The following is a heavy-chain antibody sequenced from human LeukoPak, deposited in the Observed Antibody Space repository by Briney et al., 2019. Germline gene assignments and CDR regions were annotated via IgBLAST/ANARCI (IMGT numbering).Heavy chain of an antibody. CDR3: ARADDYGDYGQDAFDI. D-gene: IGHD4-17*01. CDR1: GGTFSSYA. Sequence: ASVKVSCKASGGTFSSYAISWVRQAPGQGLEWMGGLIPIFGTANYAQKFQGRVTITAGESTSTAYMELSSLRSEDTAVYYCARADDYGDYGQDAFDIWGQGTMVTVSS. J-gene: IGHJ3*02. V-gene: IGHV1-69*13. CDR2: LIPIFGTA.